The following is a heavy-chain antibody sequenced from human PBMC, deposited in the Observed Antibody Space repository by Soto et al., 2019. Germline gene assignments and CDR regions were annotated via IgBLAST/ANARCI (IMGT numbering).Heavy chain of an antibody. CDR2: IYYSGST. J-gene: IGHJ6*02. V-gene: IGHV4-39*01. Sequence: SETLSLTCTVSGGSISSSSYYWGWIRQPPGKGLEWIGSIYYSGSTYYNPSLKSRVTISVDTSKNQFSLKLSSVTAADTAVYYCARLGGYPYYGMDVWGQGTTVTVS. CDR3: ARLGGYPYYGMDV. CDR1: GGSISSSSYY. D-gene: IGHD1-26*01.